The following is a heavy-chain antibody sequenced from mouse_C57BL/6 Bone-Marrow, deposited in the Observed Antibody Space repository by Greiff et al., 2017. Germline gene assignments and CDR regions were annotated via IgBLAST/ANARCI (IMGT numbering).Heavy chain of an antibody. Sequence: VQLQQSGAELARPGASVKLSCKASGYTFTSYGISWVKHRTGQGLEWIGEIYPRSGNTYYNEKFKGKATLTADKSSSTAYMELRSLTSEDSAVYFCARFASYTWFAYWGQGTLVTVSA. J-gene: IGHJ3*01. CDR1: GYTFTSYG. CDR3: ARFASYTWFAY. D-gene: IGHD1-1*01. V-gene: IGHV1-81*01. CDR2: IYPRSGNT.